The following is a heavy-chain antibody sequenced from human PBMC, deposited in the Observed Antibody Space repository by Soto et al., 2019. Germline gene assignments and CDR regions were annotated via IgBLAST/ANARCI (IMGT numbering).Heavy chain of an antibody. CDR2: ISAHDSKT. J-gene: IGHJ5*02. Sequence: QVQLVQSGAEVKKPGASVKVSCKASDYTFTRSGINWVRQAPGQGLEGMGWISAHDSKTNYAQNLQGRVTLTTDTSTSTAYMELRSLRSDDTAVYYCARGGVVRGNWFDPWGQGTLVTVSS. V-gene: IGHV1-18*04. CDR1: DYTFTRSG. CDR3: ARGGVVRGNWFDP. D-gene: IGHD3-10*01.